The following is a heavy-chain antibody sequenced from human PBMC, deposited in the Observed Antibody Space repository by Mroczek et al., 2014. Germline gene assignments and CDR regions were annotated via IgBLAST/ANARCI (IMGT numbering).Heavy chain of an antibody. CDR1: GYTFTSYD. CDR3: ARVRRAYYYDSSGYYADAFDI. Sequence: QVQLVESGAEVKKPGASVKVSCKASGYTFTSYDINWVRQATGQGLEWMGWMNPNSGNTGYAQKFQGRVTMTRNTSISTAYMELSSLRSEDTAVYYCARVRRAYYYDSSGYYADAFDIWAKGQWSPVSS. CDR2: MNPNSGNT. J-gene: IGHJ3*02. V-gene: IGHV1-8*01. D-gene: IGHD3-22*01.